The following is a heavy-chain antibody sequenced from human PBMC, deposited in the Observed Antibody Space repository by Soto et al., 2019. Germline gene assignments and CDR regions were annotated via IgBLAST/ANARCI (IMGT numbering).Heavy chain of an antibody. V-gene: IGHV3-30-3*01. D-gene: IGHD3-10*01. J-gene: IGHJ4*02. CDR1: GFTFSSYA. Sequence: GGSLRLSCAASGFTFSSYAMHWVRQAPGKGLEWVAVISYDGSNKYYADSVKGRFTISRDNSKNTLYLQMNSLRAEDTAVYYCARDKGIPMVRGVMGYFDYWRQGTLVTVSS. CDR3: ARDKGIPMVRGVMGYFDY. CDR2: ISYDGSNK.